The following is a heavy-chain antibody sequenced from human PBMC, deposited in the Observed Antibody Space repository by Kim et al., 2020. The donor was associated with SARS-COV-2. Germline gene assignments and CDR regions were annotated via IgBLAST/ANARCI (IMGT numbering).Heavy chain of an antibody. CDR1: GGSISSSSYY. Sequence: SETLSLTCTVSGGSISSSSYYWGWIRQPPGKGLEWIGSIYYSGSTYYNPSLKSRVTISVVTSKNQFSLKLSSVTAADTAVYYCAGTLWDRWQQLVQYGFDYWGQGTLVTVSS. J-gene: IGHJ4*02. V-gene: IGHV4-39*01. CDR3: AGTLWDRWQQLVQYGFDY. CDR2: IYYSGST. D-gene: IGHD6-13*01.